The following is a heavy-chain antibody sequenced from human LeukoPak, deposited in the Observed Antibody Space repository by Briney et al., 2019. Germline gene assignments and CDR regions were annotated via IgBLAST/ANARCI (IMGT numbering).Heavy chain of an antibody. J-gene: IGHJ4*02. CDR2: IKEDGSEK. V-gene: IGHV3-7*03. Sequence: GGSLRLSCAASGFTFSNAWMSWVRQAPGKGLEWVANIKEDGSEKYYVDSVKGRFTISRDNAKNSMYLQMNSLRAEDTAVYYCARGGRFWGQGTLVTVSS. CDR3: ARGGRF. CDR1: GFTFSNAW. D-gene: IGHD3-10*01.